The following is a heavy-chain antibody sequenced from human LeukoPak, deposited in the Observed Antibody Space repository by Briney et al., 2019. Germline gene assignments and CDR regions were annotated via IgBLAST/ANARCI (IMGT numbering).Heavy chain of an antibody. CDR3: ARVGSGYDLPT. CDR1: GFTFSNYA. D-gene: IGHD5-12*01. J-gene: IGHJ5*02. V-gene: IGHV3-23*01. CDR2: ISDSGDTT. Sequence: GGSLRLSCATSGFTFSNYAMSWVRQAPGKGLEWVAVISDSGDTTYYTDSVKGRFTISRDKPKNTLYLQMNSLRAEDTAVYYCARVGSGYDLPTWGQGTLVTVSS.